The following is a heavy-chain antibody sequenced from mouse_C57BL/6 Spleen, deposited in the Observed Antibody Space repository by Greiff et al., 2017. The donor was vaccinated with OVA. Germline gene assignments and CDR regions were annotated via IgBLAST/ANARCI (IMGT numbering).Heavy chain of an antibody. CDR2: IYPGSGNT. CDR3: ARSGDGSPFAY. J-gene: IGHJ3*01. Sequence: VKLMESGPELVKPGASVKISCKASGYSFTSYYIHWVKQRPGQGLEWIGWIYPGSGNTKYNEKFKGKATLTADTSSSTAYMQLSSLTSEDSAVYYCARSGDGSPFAYWGQGTLVTVSA. V-gene: IGHV1-66*01. D-gene: IGHD2-3*01. CDR1: GYSFTSYY.